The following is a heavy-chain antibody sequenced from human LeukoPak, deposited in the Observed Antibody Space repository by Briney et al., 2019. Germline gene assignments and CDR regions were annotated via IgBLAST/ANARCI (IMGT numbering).Heavy chain of an antibody. CDR3: AKDNCSSTSCQMFDY. Sequence: GGSLRLSCAASGFTFSSYGMHWVRQAPGKGLEWVAFIRYDGSNKYYADSVKGRFTISRDNSKNTLYLQMNSLRAEDTAVYYCAKDNCSSTSCQMFDYWGQGTLVTVSS. D-gene: IGHD2-2*01. CDR1: GFTFSSYG. CDR2: IRYDGSNK. J-gene: IGHJ4*02. V-gene: IGHV3-30*02.